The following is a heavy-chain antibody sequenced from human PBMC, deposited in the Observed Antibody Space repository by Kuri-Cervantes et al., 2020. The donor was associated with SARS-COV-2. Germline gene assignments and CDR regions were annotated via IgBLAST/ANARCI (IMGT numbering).Heavy chain of an antibody. J-gene: IGHJ4*02. CDR1: GFTFSSYA. V-gene: IGHV3-30-3*01. CDR3: ARDHDITMVQGVYFDY. D-gene: IGHD3-10*01. Sequence: GGSLRLSCAASGFTFSSYAMHWVRQAPGKGLEWVAVISYVGSNKYYADSVKGRFTISRDNSKNTLYLQMNSLRAEDTAVYYCARDHDITMVQGVYFDYWGQGTLVTVSS. CDR2: ISYVGSNK.